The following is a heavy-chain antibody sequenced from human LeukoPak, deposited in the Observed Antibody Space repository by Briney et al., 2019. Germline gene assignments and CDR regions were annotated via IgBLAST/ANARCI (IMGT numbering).Heavy chain of an antibody. J-gene: IGHJ4*02. CDR2: IIPILGIA. D-gene: IGHD3-10*01. V-gene: IGHV1-69*04. Sequence: GASVKVSCKASGGTFSSYTISWVRQAPGRGLEWMGRIIPILGIANYAQKFQGRVTITADKSTSTAYMELSSLRSEDTAVYYCVRELAQYGSEQNWGQGTLVTVSS. CDR1: GGTFSSYT. CDR3: VRELAQYGSEQN.